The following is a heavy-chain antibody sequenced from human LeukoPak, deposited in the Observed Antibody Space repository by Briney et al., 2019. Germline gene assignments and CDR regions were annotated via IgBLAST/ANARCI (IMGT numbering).Heavy chain of an antibody. Sequence: GGSLRLSRAASAFTFSAYWMSWVRQAPGKGLEWVANIKEDGRETYYVDSVKGRFTISRDNAKNSLYLRVNSLRAEDTAVYYCARVTRNSGRHPSLFDNWGQGTLVIVSS. CDR3: ARVTRNSGRHPSLFDN. D-gene: IGHD1-26*01. CDR2: IKEDGRET. J-gene: IGHJ5*02. CDR1: AFTFSAYW. V-gene: IGHV3-7*01.